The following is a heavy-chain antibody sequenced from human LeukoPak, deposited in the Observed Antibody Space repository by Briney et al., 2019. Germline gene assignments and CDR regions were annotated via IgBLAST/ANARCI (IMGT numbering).Heavy chain of an antibody. J-gene: IGHJ3*02. CDR2: IRFDGSDK. Sequence: GGSLRLSCAASGFTFSSYGMLWVRQAPGKGLEWVAFIRFDGSDKNYADSVKGRFTISRDNSKNTLFLQMNSLRGEDTAVYYCAKDPVLVGATPDAFDIWGQGTMVTVSS. CDR3: AKDPVLVGATPDAFDI. V-gene: IGHV3-30*02. D-gene: IGHD1-26*01. CDR1: GFTFSSYG.